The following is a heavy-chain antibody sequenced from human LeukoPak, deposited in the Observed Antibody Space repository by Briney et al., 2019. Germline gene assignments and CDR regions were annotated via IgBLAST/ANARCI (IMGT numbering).Heavy chain of an antibody. V-gene: IGHV4-59*01. CDR1: GGSISSYY. Sequence: SETLSLTCTVSGGSISSYYWTWIRRPPGKGLDWIGYIYYSGSTNYNPSLKSRVTISVDTSKNQFSLKLTSVTAADTAVYYCARGVNSGYFDYCGQGTLVTVSS. J-gene: IGHJ4*02. CDR2: IYYSGST. D-gene: IGHD1-26*01. CDR3: ARGVNSGYFDY.